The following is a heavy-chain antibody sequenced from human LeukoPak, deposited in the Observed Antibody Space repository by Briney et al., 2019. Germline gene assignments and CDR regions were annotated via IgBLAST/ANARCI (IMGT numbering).Heavy chain of an antibody. D-gene: IGHD3-10*01. J-gene: IGHJ4*02. Sequence: SETLSLTCTVSGGSISSYYWSWIRQPPGKGLEWIGYIYYSGSTNYNPSLKSRVTISVDTSKNQFSLKLSSVTAADTAVYYCARERGGRNYYGSGSYYNYFDYWGQGTPVTVSS. V-gene: IGHV4-59*01. CDR2: IYYSGST. CDR3: ARERGGRNYYGSGSYYNYFDY. CDR1: GGSISSYY.